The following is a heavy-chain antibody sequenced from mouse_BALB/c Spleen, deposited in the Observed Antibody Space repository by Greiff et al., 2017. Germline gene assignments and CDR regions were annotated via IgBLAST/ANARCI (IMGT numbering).Heavy chain of an antibody. CDR2: IYPGDGDT. Sequence: QVQLKQSGAELARPGASVKLSCKASGYTFTSYWMQWVKQRPGQGLEWIGAIYPGDGDTRYTQKFKGKATLTADKSSSTAYMQLSSLASEDSAVYYCARGDYRYDGYAMDYWGQGTSVTVSS. J-gene: IGHJ4*01. CDR3: ARGDYRYDGYAMDY. CDR1: GYTFTSYW. D-gene: IGHD2-14*01. V-gene: IGHV1-87*01.